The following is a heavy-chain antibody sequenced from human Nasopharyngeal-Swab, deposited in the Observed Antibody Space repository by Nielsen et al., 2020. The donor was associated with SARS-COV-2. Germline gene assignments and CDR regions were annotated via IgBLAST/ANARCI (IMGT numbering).Heavy chain of an antibody. Sequence: WIHQPPGKGLEWIGEINHSGSTNYNPSLKSRVTISVDTSKNQFSLKLSSVTVADTAVYYCARAGDIRYYYYGMDVWGQGTTVTVSS. J-gene: IGHJ6*02. CDR3: ARAGDIRYYYYGMDV. D-gene: IGHD2-21*01. CDR2: INHSGST. V-gene: IGHV4-34*01.